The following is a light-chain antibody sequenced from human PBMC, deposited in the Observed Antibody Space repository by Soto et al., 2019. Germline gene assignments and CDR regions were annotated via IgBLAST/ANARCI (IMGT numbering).Light chain of an antibody. J-gene: IGKJ3*01. CDR1: HRVSSY. Sequence: EIVMTQSPATLSVSPGERATLSCRASHRVSSYLAWYQQKPGQPPRLLLYGASTRATGIPVRFRGSGSGTEFTLTISSLQSEDSAVYYCHQYNSWPRGTFGPGTKVEIK. CDR3: HQYNSWPRGT. CDR2: GAS. V-gene: IGKV3-15*01.